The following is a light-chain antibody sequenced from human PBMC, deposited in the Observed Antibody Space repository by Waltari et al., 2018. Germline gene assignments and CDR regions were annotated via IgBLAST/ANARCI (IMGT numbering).Light chain of an antibody. Sequence: DIQMTQSPSSVSASVGDSVTITCRASQGISSWLAWYQQKPGKGPNLLIFGASNLQSGVPSRFSGSGSGTDFTLTISGLQPEDSATYFCQQGSSFPPTFGQGTIVEIK. V-gene: IGKV1-12*01. CDR3: QQGSSFPPT. J-gene: IGKJ1*01. CDR2: GAS. CDR1: QGISSW.